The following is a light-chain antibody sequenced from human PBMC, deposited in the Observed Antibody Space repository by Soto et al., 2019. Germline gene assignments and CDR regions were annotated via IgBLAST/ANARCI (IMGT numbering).Light chain of an antibody. CDR1: QSLSSGY. CDR3: QQYGGSPLVT. Sequence: ETVLTQSPGTLSLSPGERATLSCRASQSLSSGYLAWYQQRPGQAPRLLISGASSRAPCIPDRFSGTGSGTEFTLTISRLEPEDFAVYYCQQYGGSPLVTFGGGTKVEIK. CDR2: GAS. V-gene: IGKV3-20*01. J-gene: IGKJ4*01.